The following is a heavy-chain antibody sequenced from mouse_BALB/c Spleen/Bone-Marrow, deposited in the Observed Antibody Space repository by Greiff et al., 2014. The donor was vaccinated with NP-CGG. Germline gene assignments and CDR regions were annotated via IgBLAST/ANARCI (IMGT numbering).Heavy chain of an antibody. CDR2: IAPANGNT. V-gene: IGHV14-3*02. CDR3: ARSPGEVNY. CDR1: GFNIKDAY. D-gene: IGHD1-3*01. Sequence: VQLKQSGAELVKPGASVKLSCTASGFNIKDAYMHWVKQRPAQGLEWIGRIAPANGNTEYDPKFLDKATITADTSSNTAYLQLSSLTSEDTAVYYCARSPGEVNYWGQETLVTVSA. J-gene: IGHJ3*01.